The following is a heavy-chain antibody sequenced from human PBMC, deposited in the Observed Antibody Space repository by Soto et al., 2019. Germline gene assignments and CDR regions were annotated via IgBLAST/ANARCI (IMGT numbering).Heavy chain of an antibody. CDR2: IDPNSGGT. J-gene: IGHJ6*02. Sequence: ASVKVSCKASGYTFTDYYMHWVRQAPGQGLEWMGWIDPNSGGTNYAQKFQGRVTMTRDTSISTAYMELNRLRSDDTAVYYCARDQSPSSGWPGMDVWGQGTTVTV. CDR3: ARDQSPSSGWPGMDV. V-gene: IGHV1-2*02. CDR1: GYTFTDYY. D-gene: IGHD6-19*01.